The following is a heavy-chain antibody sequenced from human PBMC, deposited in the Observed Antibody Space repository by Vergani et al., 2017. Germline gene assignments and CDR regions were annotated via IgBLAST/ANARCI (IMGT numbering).Heavy chain of an antibody. Sequence: LVESGGGVVQPGRSLTLTCSASGFTFSSYWMSWVRQAPGKGLEWVANIKQDGSEKYYVDSVKGRFTISRDNAKNSLYLQMNSLRAEDTAVYYCARGGWQFDYWGQGTLVTVSS. V-gene: IGHV3-7*01. CDR3: ARGGWQFDY. J-gene: IGHJ4*02. D-gene: IGHD6-19*01. CDR2: IKQDGSEK. CDR1: GFTFSSYW.